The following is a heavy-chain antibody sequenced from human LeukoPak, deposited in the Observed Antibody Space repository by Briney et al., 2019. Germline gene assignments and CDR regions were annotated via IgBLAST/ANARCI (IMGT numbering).Heavy chain of an antibody. D-gene: IGHD5-18*01. Sequence: SETLSLTCTVSGGSISSSSYYWGWIRQPPGKGLEWIGSIYYSGSTYYNPSLKSRVTISVDTSKNQFSLKLSSVTAADTAVYYCAREHGGYSYGTHDAFDIWGQGTMATVSS. CDR2: IYYSGST. CDR3: AREHGGYSYGTHDAFDI. J-gene: IGHJ3*02. V-gene: IGHV4-39*07. CDR1: GGSISSSSYY.